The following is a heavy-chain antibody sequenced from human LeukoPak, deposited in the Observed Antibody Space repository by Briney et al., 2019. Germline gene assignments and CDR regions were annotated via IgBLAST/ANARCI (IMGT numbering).Heavy chain of an antibody. D-gene: IGHD3-22*01. CDR3: ARGVHVRVYDSNPHYGHY. CDR1: GYIFTSYY. CDR2: INPSTGST. Sequence: GASVKVSCKASGYIFTSYYRFWVRQAPGQGLEWMGIINPSTGSTSYSQKFQGRVTMTRDMSTSTVYMELSSLRSEDAALYYCARGVHVRVYDSNPHYGHYWGQGTLVTVSS. V-gene: IGHV1-46*01. J-gene: IGHJ4*02.